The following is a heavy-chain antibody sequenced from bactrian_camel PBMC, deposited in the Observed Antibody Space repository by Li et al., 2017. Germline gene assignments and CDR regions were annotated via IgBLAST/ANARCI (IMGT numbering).Heavy chain of an antibody. Sequence: VQLVESGGDSVRAGGSLRLSCATNAETFNGNCMGWFRQTPGKEREGVAAIYTANERAVYLNSVKGRFTITQDSAKNTIYLQMDNVKPEDTAMYYCGANKGAPCVGGYWTSDGRVGYWGRGTQVTVS. CDR1: AETFNGNC. CDR2: IYTANERA. J-gene: IGHJ6*01. D-gene: IGHD3*01. V-gene: IGHV3S1*01. CDR3: GANKGAPCVGGYWTSDGRVGY.